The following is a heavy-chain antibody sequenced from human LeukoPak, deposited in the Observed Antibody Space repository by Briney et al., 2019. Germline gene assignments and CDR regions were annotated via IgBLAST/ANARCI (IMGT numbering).Heavy chain of an antibody. CDR2: LISDGSSA. J-gene: IGHJ6*02. CDR1: GFTFSSYW. D-gene: IGHD2-8*02. CDR3: VRDSKYCPDV. Sequence: GGSLRLSCAASGFTFSSYWMHWVRQAPGKGLVWVSRLISDGSSASYADSVKGRFTISRDNTKNILYLQMNSLRAEDTAVYYCVRDSKYCPDVWGQGTTVTVSS. V-gene: IGHV3-74*01.